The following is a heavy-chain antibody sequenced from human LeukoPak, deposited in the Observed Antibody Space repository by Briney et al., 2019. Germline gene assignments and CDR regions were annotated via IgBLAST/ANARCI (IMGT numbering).Heavy chain of an antibody. D-gene: IGHD6-13*01. CDR3: ARGISRYYFDY. Sequence: PGRSLRLSCAASGFTFSSYGLRWVRQAPGKGLEWVAVIWFDGSDKYCADSVKGRFTISRDNSKNTLYLQLNSLRAEDTAVYYCARGISRYYFDYWGQGTLVTVSS. V-gene: IGHV3-33*01. CDR1: GFTFSSYG. CDR2: IWFDGSDK. J-gene: IGHJ4*02.